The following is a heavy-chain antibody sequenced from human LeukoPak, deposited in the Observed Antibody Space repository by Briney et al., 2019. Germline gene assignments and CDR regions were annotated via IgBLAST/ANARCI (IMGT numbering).Heavy chain of an antibody. Sequence: PSETLSLTCTVSGGSISSSSYYWGWIRQPPGKGLEWIGSIYYSGSTYYKPSLKSRVTISVDTSKNQFSLKLSSVTAADTAVYYCARPSITMVRGFDPWGQGTLVTVSS. CDR2: IYYSGST. CDR1: GGSISSSSYY. J-gene: IGHJ5*02. V-gene: IGHV4-39*01. CDR3: ARPSITMVRGFDP. D-gene: IGHD3-10*01.